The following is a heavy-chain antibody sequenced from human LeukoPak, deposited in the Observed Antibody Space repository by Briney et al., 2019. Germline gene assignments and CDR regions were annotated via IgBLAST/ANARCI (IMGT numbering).Heavy chain of an antibody. CDR2: VSGTSEYI. CDR3: ARWYSSGWYSDY. D-gene: IGHD6-19*01. Sequence: GGSLRLSCAASGFTFSSYSMNWIRQAPGRGLEWVSSVSGTSEYIYYADSVRGRFTISRDNAKNTVYLQMNSLRAEDTAVYYCARWYSSGWYSDYWGQGTLVTVSS. J-gene: IGHJ4*02. V-gene: IGHV3-21*06. CDR1: GFTFSSYS.